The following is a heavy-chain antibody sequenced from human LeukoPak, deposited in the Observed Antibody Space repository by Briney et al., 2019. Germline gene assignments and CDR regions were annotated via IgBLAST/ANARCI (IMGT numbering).Heavy chain of an antibody. CDR3: AKGTRVVVVAAYYFDY. CDR2: ISGSGGST. Sequence: GGSLRLSCAASGFTFSSYGMSWVRQAPGKGLEWVSAISGSGGSTYYADSVKGRFTISRDNSKNTLYLQMNSLRAEDTAVYYCAKGTRVVVVAAYYFDYWGQGTLVTVSS. CDR1: GFTFSSYG. D-gene: IGHD2-15*01. J-gene: IGHJ4*02. V-gene: IGHV3-23*01.